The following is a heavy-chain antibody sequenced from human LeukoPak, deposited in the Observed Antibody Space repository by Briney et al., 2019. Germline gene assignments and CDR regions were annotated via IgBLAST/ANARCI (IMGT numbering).Heavy chain of an antibody. V-gene: IGHV4-38-2*02. CDR2: IDNGGKT. CDR3: ARDLLYCNNDCYPFDY. D-gene: IGHD2-21*02. J-gene: IGHJ4*02. CDR1: SYSIRSGHY. Sequence: PSEALSLTCSVSSYSIRSGHYWGWIRQPPGKGLEWIGSIDNGGKTFYNPSLKSRAAVSVDTSKNQFSLRLSYVSAGDTTVYHCARDLLYCNNDCYPFDYWGLGTLVTVSS.